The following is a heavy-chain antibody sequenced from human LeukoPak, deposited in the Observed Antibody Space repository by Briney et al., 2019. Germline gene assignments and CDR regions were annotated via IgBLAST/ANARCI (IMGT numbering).Heavy chain of an antibody. CDR3: ARDAGWRLLDY. CDR2: INWNGGRI. J-gene: IGHJ4*02. CDR1: GFTFDDYD. V-gene: IGHV3-20*04. D-gene: IGHD6-25*01. Sequence: GGSLRLSCAASGFTFDDYDMSWVRQAPGKGLEWVSGINWNGGRIGYADSLKGRFTISRDNAKSSLYLQMNNLRVEDTAVYYCARDAGWRLLDYWGRGTQVTVSS.